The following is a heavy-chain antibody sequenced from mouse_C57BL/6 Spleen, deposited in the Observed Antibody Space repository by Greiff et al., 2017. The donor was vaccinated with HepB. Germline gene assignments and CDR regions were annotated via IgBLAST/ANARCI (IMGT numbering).Heavy chain of an antibody. Sequence: VQLQQSGAELVRPGTSVKVSCKASGYAFTNYLIEWVKQRPGQGLEWIGVINPGSGGTNYNEKFKGKATLTADKSSSTAYMQLSSLTSEDSAVYFCSRDYFDYWGQGTTLTVSS. CDR3: SRDYFDY. CDR1: GYAFTNYL. J-gene: IGHJ2*01. CDR2: INPGSGGT. V-gene: IGHV1-54*01.